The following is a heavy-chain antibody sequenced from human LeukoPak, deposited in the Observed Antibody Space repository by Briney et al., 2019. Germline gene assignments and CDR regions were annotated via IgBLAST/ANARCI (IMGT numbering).Heavy chain of an antibody. Sequence: SETLSLTCAVYGGSFSGYYWSWIRQPPGKGLEWIGEINHSGSTNYNPSLKSRVTISVDTSKNQFSLKLSSVTAEDTAVYYCAREGPGYSSRARGFDIWGQGTMVTVSS. J-gene: IGHJ3*02. CDR1: GGSFSGYY. CDR3: AREGPGYSSRARGFDI. D-gene: IGHD6-13*01. CDR2: INHSGST. V-gene: IGHV4-34*01.